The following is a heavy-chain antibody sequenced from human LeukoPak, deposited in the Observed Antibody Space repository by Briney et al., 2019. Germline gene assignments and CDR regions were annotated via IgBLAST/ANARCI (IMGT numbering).Heavy chain of an antibody. CDR3: AKARFRGLGELGVY. V-gene: IGHV3-11*04. D-gene: IGHD3-10*01. J-gene: IGHJ4*02. CDR2: ISSSGSTI. Sequence: GGSLRLSCAASEFTFSDYYMSWIRQAPGKGLEWVSYISSSGSTIYYADSVKGRFTISRDNAKNSLYLQMNSLRAEDTAVYYCAKARFRGLGELGVYWGQGTLVTVSS. CDR1: EFTFSDYY.